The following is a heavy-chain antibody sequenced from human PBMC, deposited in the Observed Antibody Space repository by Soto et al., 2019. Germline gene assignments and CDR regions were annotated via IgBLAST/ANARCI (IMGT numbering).Heavy chain of an antibody. J-gene: IGHJ5*01. D-gene: IGHD1-26*01. Sequence: QVQLVESGGGVVQPGRSVRLSCAASGVTFSSYGMHWVRQAPGKGLEWVAVISSDGSNKYYADSVKGRFTVSRDNSKNTLYLQMNNVRSEAAAVYYCAKGRAVLRGANWLEPWGQGTLVTVSS. CDR3: AKGRAVLRGANWLEP. CDR2: ISSDGSNK. CDR1: GVTFSSYG. V-gene: IGHV3-30*18.